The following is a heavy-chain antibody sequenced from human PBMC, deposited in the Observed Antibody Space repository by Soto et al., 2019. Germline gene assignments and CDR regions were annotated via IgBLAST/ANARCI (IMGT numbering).Heavy chain of an antibody. CDR1: GFIFSSYA. V-gene: IGHV3-30-3*01. D-gene: IGHD2-15*01. Sequence: QVQLVESGGVVQPGRSLRLSCAASGFIFSSYAMHWVRQAPGKGLEWVAVISYDGSNKYYADSVKGRFTISRDNSKNTLYLQMNSLRAEDTAVYYCARTGLLHGMDVWGQGTTVTVSS. J-gene: IGHJ6*02. CDR3: ARTGLLHGMDV. CDR2: ISYDGSNK.